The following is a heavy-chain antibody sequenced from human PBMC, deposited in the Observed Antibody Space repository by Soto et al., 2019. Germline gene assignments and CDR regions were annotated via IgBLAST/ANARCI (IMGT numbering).Heavy chain of an antibody. CDR2: IYYSGST. Sequence: PSETLSLTCTVSGGSISSGDYYWSCIRQPPGKGLEWIGYIYYSGSTYYNPSLKSRVTISVDTSKNQFSLKLSSVTAADTAVYYCARVLVGGSGSYYIPFDYWGQGTLVTSPQ. J-gene: IGHJ4*02. CDR1: GGSISSGDYY. D-gene: IGHD3-10*01. CDR3: ARVLVGGSGSYYIPFDY. V-gene: IGHV4-30-4*01.